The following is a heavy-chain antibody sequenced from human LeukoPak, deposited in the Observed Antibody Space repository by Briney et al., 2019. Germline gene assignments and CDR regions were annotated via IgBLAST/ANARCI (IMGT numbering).Heavy chain of an antibody. V-gene: IGHV3-30*02. J-gene: IGHJ4*02. CDR2: IRYDGSNK. Sequence: GGSLRLSCAASGFTFSSYGMHWVRQAPGKGLEWVAFIRYDGSNKYYADSVKGRFTISRDNFKNTLYLQMSNLTPEDTAVYYCAKKHPGGTIESPDYWGQGTLVVVSS. D-gene: IGHD4/OR15-4a*01. CDR3: AKKHPGGTIESPDY. CDR1: GFTFSSYG.